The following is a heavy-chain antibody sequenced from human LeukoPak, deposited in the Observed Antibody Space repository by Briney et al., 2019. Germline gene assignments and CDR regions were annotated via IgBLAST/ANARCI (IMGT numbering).Heavy chain of an antibody. CDR3: AKDSGCTSTSCYVNWFDP. Sequence: GGSLRLSCAASGFSFSSYAMSWVRQAPGKGLEWVSAISGSGGSTYHADSVKGRFTISRDNSKNTLYLQMNRLRAEDTAVYYCAKDSGCTSTSCYVNWFDPWGQGTLVIVSS. CDR1: GFSFSSYA. CDR2: ISGSGGST. J-gene: IGHJ5*02. V-gene: IGHV3-23*01. D-gene: IGHD2-2*01.